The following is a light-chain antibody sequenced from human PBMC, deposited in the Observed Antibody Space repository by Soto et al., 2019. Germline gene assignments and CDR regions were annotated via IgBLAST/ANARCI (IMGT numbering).Light chain of an antibody. J-gene: IGLJ2*01. CDR3: QTWGTGIQV. V-gene: IGLV4-69*01. Sequence: QSVLTQSPSASASLGASVKITCTLSSGHSSYAIAWHQQQPEKGPRYLMKLNSDGSHSKGDGIPDRFSGSTSGAERYLTISSLQSEDEADYYCQTWGTGIQVFGGGTQLTVL. CDR2: LNSDGSH. CDR1: SGHSSYA.